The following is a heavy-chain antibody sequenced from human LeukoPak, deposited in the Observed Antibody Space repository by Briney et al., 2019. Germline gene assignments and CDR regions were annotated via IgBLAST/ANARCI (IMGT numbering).Heavy chain of an antibody. V-gene: IGHV4-31*03. CDR2: IYYSGST. CDR1: GGSISSGGYY. Sequence: SETLSLTCTVSGGSISSGGYYWSWIRQHPGKGLEWIGYIYYSGSTYYNPSPKSRVTISVDTSKNQFSLKLSSVTAADTAVYYCASQGYSSSWYYFDYWGQGTLVTVSS. CDR3: ASQGYSSSWYYFDY. J-gene: IGHJ4*02. D-gene: IGHD6-13*01.